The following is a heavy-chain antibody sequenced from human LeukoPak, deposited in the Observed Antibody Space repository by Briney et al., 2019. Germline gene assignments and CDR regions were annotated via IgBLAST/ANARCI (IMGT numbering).Heavy chain of an antibody. V-gene: IGHV3-48*03. CDR2: IKGSGSPI. J-gene: IGHJ6*02. Sequence: VXQAPXXXLEWISYIKGSGSPIYYADSVKGRFTISRDNAKNSLYLQMNSLSAEDTAVYYCARFHLVWFGSLDVWGQGTTVIVSS. D-gene: IGHD3-10*01. CDR3: ARFHLVWFGSLDV.